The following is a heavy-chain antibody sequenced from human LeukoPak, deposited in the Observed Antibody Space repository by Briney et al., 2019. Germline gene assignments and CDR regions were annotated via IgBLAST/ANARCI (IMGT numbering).Heavy chain of an antibody. CDR1: GFTVSSNY. V-gene: IGHV3-53*01. CDR3: ARVLVRRGYSYGPFDY. Sequence: GGSLRLSCAASGFTVSSNYMSWVRQAPGKGLEWVSDIYSGGSTYYADSVKGRFTISRDNSKNTLYLQMNSLRAEDTAVYYCARVLVRRGYSYGPFDYWGQGTLVTVSS. CDR2: IYSGGST. D-gene: IGHD5-18*01. J-gene: IGHJ4*02.